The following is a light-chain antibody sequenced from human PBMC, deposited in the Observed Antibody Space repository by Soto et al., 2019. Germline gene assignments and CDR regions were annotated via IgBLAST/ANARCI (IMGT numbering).Light chain of an antibody. CDR1: SGSIASNY. Sequence: NFMLTQPHSVSESPGKTVTISCTRSSGSIASNYVQWYQQRPGSAPTTVIYEDNQRPSGVPDRCSGSIDSSSNSASLTISGLKTEDEADYYCQSYDSSNYVFGTGTKLTVL. V-gene: IGLV6-57*03. J-gene: IGLJ1*01. CDR2: EDN. CDR3: QSYDSSNYV.